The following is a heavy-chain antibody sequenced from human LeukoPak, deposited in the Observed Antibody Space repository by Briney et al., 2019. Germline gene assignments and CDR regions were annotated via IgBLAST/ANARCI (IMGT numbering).Heavy chain of an antibody. CDR2: IYYSGST. D-gene: IGHD3-10*02. Sequence: SETLSLTCTVSGGSISSYYWSWIRQPPGKGLEWIGYIYYSGSTNYNPSLKSRVTISVDTSKNQFSLKLSSVTAADTAVYYRARHVHWFDPWGQGTLVTVSS. V-gene: IGHV4-59*08. CDR1: GGSISSYY. CDR3: ARHVHWFDP. J-gene: IGHJ5*02.